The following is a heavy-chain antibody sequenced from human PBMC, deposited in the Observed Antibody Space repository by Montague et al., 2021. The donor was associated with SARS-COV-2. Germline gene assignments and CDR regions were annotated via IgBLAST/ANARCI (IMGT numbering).Heavy chain of an antibody. CDR2: TYNSRSS. Sequence: SKTLSLTCTVSGGSISAYYWSWIRQPPGKGLEWIAYTYNSRSSNYNPSLKSRVSISVDTSKSQFSLKLTSVTAADTAVYYCAREGIPTPGAEWKILHYHGMDVWGQGTTVTVSS. V-gene: IGHV4-59*13. J-gene: IGHJ6*02. CDR3: AREGIPTPGAEWKILHYHGMDV. D-gene: IGHD1-14*01. CDR1: GGSISAYY.